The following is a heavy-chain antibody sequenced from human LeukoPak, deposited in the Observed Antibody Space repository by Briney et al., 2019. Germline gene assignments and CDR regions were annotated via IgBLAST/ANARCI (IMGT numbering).Heavy chain of an antibody. CDR2: IYPGDSDT. CDR1: GYSFTSYW. V-gene: IGHV5-51*01. D-gene: IGHD3-10*01. Sequence: GASLKISCKGSGYSFTSYWIGWVRQLPGKGLEWMGIIYPGDSDTRYSPSFQGQVTISADKSISTAYLQWSSLKASDTAMYYCARRSNFRISDYWGQGTLVTVSS. CDR3: ARRSNFRISDY. J-gene: IGHJ4*02.